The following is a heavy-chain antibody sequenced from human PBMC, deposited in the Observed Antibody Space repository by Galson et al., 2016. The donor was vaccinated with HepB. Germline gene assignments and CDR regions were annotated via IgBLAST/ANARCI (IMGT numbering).Heavy chain of an antibody. V-gene: IGHV3-33*08. Sequence: SLRLSCAASGFTFSTYWMHWVRQAPGKGQEWVAVIWFDGSNKNYVDSVRGRFTISRDNSKNTLSLQMNSLRAEDTAVYYCARDGEYYYGSGSYAETWGQGTLVTVSS. CDR3: ARDGEYYYGSGSYAET. J-gene: IGHJ5*02. CDR1: GFTFSTYW. CDR2: IWFDGSNK. D-gene: IGHD3-10*01.